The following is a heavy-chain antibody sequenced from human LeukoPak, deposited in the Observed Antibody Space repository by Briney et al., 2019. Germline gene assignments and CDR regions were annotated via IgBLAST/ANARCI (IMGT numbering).Heavy chain of an antibody. CDR2: IKQDESEK. CDR3: AREPAYGFDI. CDR1: GFTFNSYW. D-gene: IGHD1-14*01. J-gene: IGHJ3*02. V-gene: IGHV3-7*01. Sequence: GGSLRLSCAASGFTFNSYWMSWVRQAPGKGLEWVANIKQDESEKFYVDSVKGRFTISRDNAKNSLYLQMSSLRAEDTAVYYCAREPAYGFDIWGQGTMVTVSS.